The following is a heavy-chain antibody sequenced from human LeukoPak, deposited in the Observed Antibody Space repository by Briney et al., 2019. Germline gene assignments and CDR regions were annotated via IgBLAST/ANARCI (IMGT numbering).Heavy chain of an antibody. CDR3: ARRHGDFTCFDY. D-gene: IGHD3-10*01. CDR2: ISSSSSYI. J-gene: IGHJ4*02. CDR1: GFTFSSYS. V-gene: IGHV3-21*01. Sequence: GGSLRLSCAASGFTFSSYSMNWVRQAPGKGLEWVSSISSSSSYIYYADSVKGRFTISRDNAKNSLYLQMNSLRAEDTAVYYRARRHGDFTCFDYWGQGTLVTVSS.